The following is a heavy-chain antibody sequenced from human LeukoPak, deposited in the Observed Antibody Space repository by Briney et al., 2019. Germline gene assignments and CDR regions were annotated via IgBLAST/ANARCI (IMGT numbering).Heavy chain of an antibody. V-gene: IGHV1-2*02. CDR2: INPNSGGT. D-gene: IGHD3-22*01. Sequence: ASVKVSCKASGYTFTGYYMHWVRQAPGQGLEWMGWINPNSGGTNYAQKFQGRVTMTRDTSISTAYMELSRLRSDDTAVYYCARALRGVFYYDSSGYPFDYWGQGTLVTVSS. J-gene: IGHJ4*02. CDR1: GYTFTGYY. CDR3: ARALRGVFYYDSSGYPFDY.